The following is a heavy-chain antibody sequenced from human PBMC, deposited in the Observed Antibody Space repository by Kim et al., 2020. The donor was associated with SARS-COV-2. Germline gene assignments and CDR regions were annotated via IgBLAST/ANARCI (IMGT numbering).Heavy chain of an antibody. D-gene: IGHD2-21*02. Sequence: GESLKISCKGSGYSFTSYWIGWVRQMPGKGLEWMGIIYPGDSDTRYSPSFQGQVTISADKSISTAYLQWSSLKASDTAMYYCARIPYCGSDCYPFDPWGQGTLVTVSS. V-gene: IGHV5-51*01. CDR2: IYPGDSDT. CDR1: GYSFTSYW. CDR3: ARIPYCGSDCYPFDP. J-gene: IGHJ5*02.